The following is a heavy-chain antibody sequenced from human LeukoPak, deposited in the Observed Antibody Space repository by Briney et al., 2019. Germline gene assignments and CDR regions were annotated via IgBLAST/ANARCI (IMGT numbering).Heavy chain of an antibody. D-gene: IGHD2-21*02. J-gene: IGHJ4*02. Sequence: TGGSLRLSCAASGFTFSSYAMSWVRQAPGKGLEWVSAISGSGGSTYYADSVKGRFTISRDNSKNTLYLLMNSLRAEDTALYYCARDLCGGDCYLRGFDYWGQGTLVTVSS. CDR2: ISGSGGST. CDR3: ARDLCGGDCYLRGFDY. V-gene: IGHV3-23*01. CDR1: GFTFSSYA.